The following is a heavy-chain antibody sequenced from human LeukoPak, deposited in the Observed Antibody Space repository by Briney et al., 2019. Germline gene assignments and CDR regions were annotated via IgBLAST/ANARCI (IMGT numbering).Heavy chain of an antibody. V-gene: IGHV3-21*01. CDR1: GFTFRSYS. Sequence: GSLRLSCAVSGFTFRSYSMNWVRQAPGKGLEWVSSISSSSYYIYYADSVKGRFTISRDNAKNSLYLQMNSLRAEDTAVYYCARDTSDSSGYYYFDYWGQGTLVTVSS. J-gene: IGHJ4*02. CDR2: ISSSSYYI. CDR3: ARDTSDSSGYYYFDY. D-gene: IGHD3-22*01.